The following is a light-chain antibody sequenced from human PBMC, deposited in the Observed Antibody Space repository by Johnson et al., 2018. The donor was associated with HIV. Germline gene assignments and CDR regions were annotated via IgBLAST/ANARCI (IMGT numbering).Light chain of an antibody. Sequence: QPVLTQPPSVSAAPGQKFTISCSGSSSNIGNSYVSWYQQLPGTAPKLLIYDNNKRPSGIPDRFSGSKSGTSATLGITGLQTGDEADYYCGTWGGVFGTGTKVTVL. V-gene: IGLV1-51*01. J-gene: IGLJ1*01. CDR3: GTWGGV. CDR1: SSNIGNSY. CDR2: DNN.